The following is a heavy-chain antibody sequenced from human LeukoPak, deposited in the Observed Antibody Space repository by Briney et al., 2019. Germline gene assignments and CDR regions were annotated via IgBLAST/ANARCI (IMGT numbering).Heavy chain of an antibody. V-gene: IGHV3-21*01. D-gene: IGHD1-26*01. CDR3: ARGDGRGSYKDYYFDY. CDR2: ISSSSSYI. Sequence: GGSLRLSCAASGFTLSLYSMNWVRQAPGKGLEWVSCISSSSSYIYYADSVKGRFTISRDNAKNSLYLQVSSLRAEDTAVYYCARGDGRGSYKDYYFDYWGQGILVTVSS. J-gene: IGHJ4*02. CDR1: GFTLSLYS.